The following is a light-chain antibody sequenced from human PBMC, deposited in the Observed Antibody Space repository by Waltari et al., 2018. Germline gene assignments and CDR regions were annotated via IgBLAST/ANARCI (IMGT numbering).Light chain of an antibody. V-gene: IGLV2-23*02. CDR1: SSDVGGYNF. Sequence: QSALSQPASVSGSPGQSITISCTGTSSDVGGYNFVSWYQQHPAKAPKLMSYDVNKLPSGVSNRFSGSKSGNTASLTISGLQAEDEADYYCCSYTDSSTLVFGGGTKLTVL. J-gene: IGLJ3*02. CDR2: DVN. CDR3: CSYTDSSTLV.